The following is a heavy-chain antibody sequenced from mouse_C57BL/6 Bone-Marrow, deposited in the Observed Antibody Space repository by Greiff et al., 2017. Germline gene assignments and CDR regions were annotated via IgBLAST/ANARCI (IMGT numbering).Heavy chain of an antibody. CDR2: IYPGSGST. J-gene: IGHJ1*03. CDR3: ARSDSNSLCWYFDV. V-gene: IGHV1-55*01. D-gene: IGHD2-5*01. CDR1: GYTFTSYW. Sequence: QVQLQQPGAELVKPGASVKMSCKASGYTFTSYWITWVKQRPGQGLEWIGDIYPGSGSTNYNEKFKSKATLTVDTSSSTAYMQLSSLTSEDSAVYYSARSDSNSLCWYFDVWGTGTTVTVSS.